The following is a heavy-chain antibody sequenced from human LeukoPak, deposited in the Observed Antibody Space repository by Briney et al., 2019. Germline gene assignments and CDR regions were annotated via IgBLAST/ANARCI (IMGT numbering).Heavy chain of an antibody. CDR3: AKEDSYGSLWDFYDY. D-gene: IGHD5-18*01. CDR2: ISGSSGII. CDR1: GFTFNTYT. J-gene: IGHJ4*02. Sequence: GGSLRLSCAASGFTFNTYTMNWVRQAPGKGLEWVSYISGSSGIIDYADSVRGRFTISRDNAKNSLYLQMNSLRAEDTAVYYCAKEDSYGSLWDFYDYWGQGTLVTVSS. V-gene: IGHV3-48*01.